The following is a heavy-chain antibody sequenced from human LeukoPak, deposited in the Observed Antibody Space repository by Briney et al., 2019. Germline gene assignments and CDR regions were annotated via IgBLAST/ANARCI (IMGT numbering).Heavy chain of an antibody. CDR1: GGTFSSYA. J-gene: IGHJ6*03. Sequence: ASVKVSCKASGGTFSSYAISWVRQVPGQGLEWMGRIIPIFGTANYAQKFQGRVTITTDESTSTAYMELSSLRSEDTAVYYCARDVDSSGPPYYYYYMDVWGKGTTVTVSS. V-gene: IGHV1-69*05. CDR2: IIPIFGTA. CDR3: ARDVDSSGPPYYYYYMDV. D-gene: IGHD6-19*01.